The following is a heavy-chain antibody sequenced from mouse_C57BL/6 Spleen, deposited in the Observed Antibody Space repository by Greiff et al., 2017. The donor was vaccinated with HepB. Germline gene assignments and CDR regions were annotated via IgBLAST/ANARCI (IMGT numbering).Heavy chain of an antibody. CDR1: GYTFTDYE. CDR2: IDPETGGT. J-gene: IGHJ2*01. CDR3: TRGRRPFDY. Sequence: VQLQESGAELVRPGASVTLSCKASGYTFTDYEMHWVKQTPVHGLEWIGAIDPETGGTAYNQKFKGKAILTADKSSSTAYMELRSLTSEDSAVYYCTRGRRPFDYWGQGTTLTVSS. V-gene: IGHV1-15*01.